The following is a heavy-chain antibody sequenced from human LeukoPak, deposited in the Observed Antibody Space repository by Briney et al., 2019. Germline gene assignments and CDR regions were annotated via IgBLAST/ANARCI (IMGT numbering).Heavy chain of an antibody. Sequence: GRSLRLSCAASGFTFSSYAMHWVRQAPGKGLEWVAVISYDGSNKYYADSVKGRFTISRDNSKNTLYLQMNSLRAEDTAVYYCARGSWSREYSSSKTVALYMDVWGKGTTVTVSS. V-gene: IGHV3-30-3*01. J-gene: IGHJ6*03. CDR3: ARGSWSREYSSSKTVALYMDV. CDR2: ISYDGSNK. CDR1: GFTFSSYA. D-gene: IGHD6-6*01.